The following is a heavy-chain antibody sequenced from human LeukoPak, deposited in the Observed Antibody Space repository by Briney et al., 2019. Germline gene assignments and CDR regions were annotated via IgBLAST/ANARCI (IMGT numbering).Heavy chain of an antibody. CDR2: IYSDRRT. D-gene: IGHD2-21*02. CDR1: GFSVRSHY. CDR3: ARCGSDYDGGAFDI. Sequence: GGPLRLSCAASGFSVRSHYVSWVRQAPGKGLEWVAVIYSDRRTHYGDSVKGRFTISRDNSNNTLHLQMNSLRGEDTAVYYCARCGSDYDGGAFDIWGQGTVVTVSS. V-gene: IGHV3-53*01. J-gene: IGHJ3*02.